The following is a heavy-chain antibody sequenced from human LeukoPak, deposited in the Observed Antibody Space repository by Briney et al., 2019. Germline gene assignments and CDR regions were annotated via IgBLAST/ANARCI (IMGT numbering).Heavy chain of an antibody. CDR2: IKASADST. CDR3: ARSRYGGNFVFDY. J-gene: IGHJ4*02. V-gene: IGHV3-23*01. CDR1: GFIFSSYA. D-gene: IGHD4/OR15-4a*01. Sequence: GGSLRLSCAASGFIFSSYAMTWVRQAPGRGPEWASGIKASADSTYYADSVKGRFTISRDNSKNTLYLQMNSLRAEDTALYYCARSRYGGNFVFDYWGQGTLVTVSS.